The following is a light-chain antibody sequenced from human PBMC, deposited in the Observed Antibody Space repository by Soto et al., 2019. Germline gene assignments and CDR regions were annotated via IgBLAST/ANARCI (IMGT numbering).Light chain of an antibody. CDR1: SSDVGAYNY. V-gene: IGLV2-14*01. CDR2: DVN. CDR3: TSWTTSTTMK. J-gene: IGLJ2*01. Sequence: SALTQPASVSGSPGQSITISCTGTSSDVGAYNYVSWYQQHPGKAPKLMIYDVNIRPSGVSNRFSGSKSGNTASLTISGLQAVDEADYYCTSWTTSTTMKFGGGTKLTVL.